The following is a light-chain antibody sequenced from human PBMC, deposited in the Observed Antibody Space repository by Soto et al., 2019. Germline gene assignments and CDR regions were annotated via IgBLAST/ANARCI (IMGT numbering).Light chain of an antibody. CDR2: EVS. Sequence: QSALTQPASVSGSPGQSSTIACTGTSSDVGGYNYVSWYQQHPGKAPKLMIYEVSNRPSGASNRFSGSKSGNTASLTISGLQAEDEADYYCSSYTSSSTLDVFGTGTKVTVL. V-gene: IGLV2-14*01. CDR3: SSYTSSSTLDV. CDR1: SSDVGGYNY. J-gene: IGLJ1*01.